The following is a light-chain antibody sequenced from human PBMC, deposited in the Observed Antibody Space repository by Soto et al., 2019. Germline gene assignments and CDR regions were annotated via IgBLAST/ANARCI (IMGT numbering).Light chain of an antibody. Sequence: EIVLTQSPGTLSLSPGERATLSCRASQSVTSNYLDWYQQKPGQAPRLLIYGASSRATGIPDRFSGSGSGTDFALNISRLEAEDFAVYYCQQSGGSPITFGQGTRLAIK. J-gene: IGKJ5*01. CDR1: QSVTSNY. V-gene: IGKV3-20*01. CDR3: QQSGGSPIT. CDR2: GAS.